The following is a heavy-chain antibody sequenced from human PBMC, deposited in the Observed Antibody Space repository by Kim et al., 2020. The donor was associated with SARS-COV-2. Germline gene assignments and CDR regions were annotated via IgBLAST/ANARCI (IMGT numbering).Heavy chain of an antibody. V-gene: IGHV1-69*01. J-gene: IGHJ4*02. D-gene: IGHD3-16*01. Sequence: YAQKFQGRVTITADESTSTAYMGLSSLRSEDTAVYYCARSFGEQPGCFDYWGQGTLVTVSS. CDR3: ARSFGEQPGCFDY.